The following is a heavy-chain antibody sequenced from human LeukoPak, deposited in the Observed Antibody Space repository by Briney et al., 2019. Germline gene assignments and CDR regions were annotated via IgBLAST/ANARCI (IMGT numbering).Heavy chain of an antibody. Sequence: GGSLRLSCAASGFTFSNAWMSWVRQAPGKGLEWVGRIKSKTDGGTTDYAAPVKGRFTISRDDSKNTLYLQMNSLKTEDTAVYYWTTTTVITMEDYYFDYWGQGTLVTVSS. CDR1: GFTFSNAW. CDR2: IKSKTDGGTT. D-gene: IGHD3-10*01. CDR3: TTTTVITMEDYYFDY. V-gene: IGHV3-15*01. J-gene: IGHJ4*02.